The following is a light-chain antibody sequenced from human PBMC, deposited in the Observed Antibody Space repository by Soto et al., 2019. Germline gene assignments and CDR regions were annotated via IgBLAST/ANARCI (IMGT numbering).Light chain of an antibody. Sequence: DIQMTQSPSSLSASVGDRVTITCRASQSISSYLNWYQQKPGKAPKLLIYKASSLDSGVPSRFSESGSGTEFTLTISSLQHDDFATYYCQQYNSYWTFGQGTKVDIK. CDR1: QSISSY. CDR3: QQYNSYWT. CDR2: KAS. J-gene: IGKJ1*01. V-gene: IGKV1-5*03.